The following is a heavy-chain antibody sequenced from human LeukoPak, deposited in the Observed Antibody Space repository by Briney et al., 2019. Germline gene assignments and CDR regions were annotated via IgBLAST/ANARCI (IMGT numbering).Heavy chain of an antibody. CDR3: ARDRAGAQSWVALDP. CDR2: IYGDGTT. CDR1: GFTVSNDY. D-gene: IGHD3-10*01. Sequence: GGSLRLSCAASGFTVSNDYMAWVRQAPGRGLEWVSLIYGDGTTFYTDSVKGRFTISRDNFKNTLYLQMSSLRPADTALYYCARDRAGAQSWVALDPWGQGTLVTVSS. J-gene: IGHJ5*02. V-gene: IGHV3-66*02.